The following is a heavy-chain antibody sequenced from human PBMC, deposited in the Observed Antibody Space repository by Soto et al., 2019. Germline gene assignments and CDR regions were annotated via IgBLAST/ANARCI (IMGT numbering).Heavy chain of an antibody. J-gene: IGHJ6*02. CDR3: TRSLGATDYYYFYGMDV. V-gene: IGHV3-73*01. Sequence: EVQLVESGGGLVQPGGSLKLSCAASGFTFSGSAMYWVRQASGKGLEWVGRIRSKANSYATSYGASVRGRFTISRDDSNNTAYLQMNSLKTEDTAMYYCTRSLGATDYYYFYGMDVWGQGTTVTVSS. CDR2: IRSKANSYAT. D-gene: IGHD1-26*01. CDR1: GFTFSGSA.